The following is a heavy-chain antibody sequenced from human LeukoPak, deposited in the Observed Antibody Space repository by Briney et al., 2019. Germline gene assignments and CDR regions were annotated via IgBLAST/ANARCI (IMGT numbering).Heavy chain of an antibody. D-gene: IGHD5-24*01. J-gene: IGHJ4*02. Sequence: PGGSLRLSCAASRFTCNIYGMNWVRQAPGKGPEWGSYISHNSDTIDYVDSVTGRFTMSRANTKKSLYLQLNRMRVQDTAIYYCARATRNGYDYWGQGTLVTVSS. CDR2: ISHNSDTI. V-gene: IGHV3-48*04. CDR1: RFTCNIYG. CDR3: ARATRNGYDY.